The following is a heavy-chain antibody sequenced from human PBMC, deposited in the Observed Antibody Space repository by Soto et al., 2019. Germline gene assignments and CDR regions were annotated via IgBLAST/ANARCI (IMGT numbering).Heavy chain of an antibody. D-gene: IGHD3-16*01. CDR1: GFTFSSFG. V-gene: IGHV3-30*18. CDR2: ISYDGSDK. Sequence: QVQLVEAGGGVVQPGRSLRLSCAASGFTFSSFGMHWVRQAPGKGLQWVAVISYDGSDKYYADSVKGRFTMSRDDSTNTLYLQMNSLRPEDTAVYYCAKTSGYDYVWGSSGLDPWGQGTLVTVS. CDR3: AKTSGYDYVWGSSGLDP. J-gene: IGHJ5*02.